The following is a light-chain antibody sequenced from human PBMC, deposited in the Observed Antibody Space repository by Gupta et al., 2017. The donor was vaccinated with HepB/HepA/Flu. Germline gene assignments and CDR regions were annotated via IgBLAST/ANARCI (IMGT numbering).Light chain of an antibody. CDR3: QQYNNWWWT. V-gene: IGKV3-15*01. J-gene: IGKJ1*01. CDR1: QCVSSN. Sequence: EIVMTQSPATLSVSPGERATLSCRASQCVSSNLAWYQQKPGQAPRLLIYGASTRATGIPARFSGSGSGTEFTLTISSLQSEDFAVYYCQQYNNWWWTFGQGTKVEIK. CDR2: GAS.